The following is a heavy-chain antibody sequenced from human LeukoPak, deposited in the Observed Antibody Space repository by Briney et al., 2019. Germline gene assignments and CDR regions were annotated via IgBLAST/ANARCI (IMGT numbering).Heavy chain of an antibody. CDR1: GYTFTGYY. Sequence: GASVKVSCKASGYTFTGYYMHWVRQAPGQRLEWMGWINAGNGNTKYSQKFQGRVTITRDTSASTAYMELSSLRSEDTAVYYCARVLLNDGYFDYWGQGTLVTVSS. CDR3: ARVLLNDGYFDY. V-gene: IGHV1-3*01. CDR2: INAGNGNT. J-gene: IGHJ4*02. D-gene: IGHD1-1*01.